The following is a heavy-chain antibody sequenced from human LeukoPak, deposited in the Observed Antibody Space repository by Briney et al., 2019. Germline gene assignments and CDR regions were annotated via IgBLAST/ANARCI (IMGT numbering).Heavy chain of an antibody. V-gene: IGHV3-48*04. CDR3: ARYYYGSGSYYNDRAFDP. J-gene: IGHJ5*02. D-gene: IGHD3-10*01. CDR1: GFTFSSYS. Sequence: GGSLRLSCAASGFTFSSYSMNWVRQAPGKGLEWVSYISSSGSTIYYADSVKGRFTISRDNAKNSLYLQMNSLRAEDTAVYYCARYYYGSGSYYNDRAFDPWGQGTLVTVSS. CDR2: ISSSGSTI.